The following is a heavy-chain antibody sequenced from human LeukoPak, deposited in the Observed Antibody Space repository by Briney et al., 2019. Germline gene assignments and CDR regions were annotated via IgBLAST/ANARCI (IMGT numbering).Heavy chain of an antibody. CDR3: ASGGGYSGYDWFDY. D-gene: IGHD5-12*01. Sequence: SVKVSCKASGGTFSSYAISWVRQAPGQGLEWMGGIIPIFGTANYAQKFQGRVTITADETTSTAYMELSSLRSEDTAVYYCASGGGYSGYDWFDYWGQGTLVTVSS. J-gene: IGHJ4*02. V-gene: IGHV1-69*01. CDR1: GGTFSSYA. CDR2: IIPIFGTA.